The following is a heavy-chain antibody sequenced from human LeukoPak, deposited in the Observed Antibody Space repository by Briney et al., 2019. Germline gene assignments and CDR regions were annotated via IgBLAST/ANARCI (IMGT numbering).Heavy chain of an antibody. CDR1: GFTFSSYT. Sequence: PGGSLRLSCAASGFTFSSYTMSWVRQAPGKGLEWVSTISITGGSTYYADSVMGRFTISRDNSKNTVYLQTNSLRAEDTAVYYCAKEGSTLWDYDSSGAFWGQGTLVTVSS. J-gene: IGHJ4*02. CDR2: ISITGGST. D-gene: IGHD3-22*01. V-gene: IGHV3-23*01. CDR3: AKEGSTLWDYDSSGAF.